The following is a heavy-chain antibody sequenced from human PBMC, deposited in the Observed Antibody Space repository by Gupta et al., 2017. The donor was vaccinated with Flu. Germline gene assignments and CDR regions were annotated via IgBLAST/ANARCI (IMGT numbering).Heavy chain of an antibody. CDR1: EYSFTGYY. V-gene: IGHV1-46*01. D-gene: IGHD4-11*01. CDR2: IDPRTGGT. Sequence: QVQLVQSGTEVKKPGASVKVSCKASEYSFTGYYLNWVRQAPGQGPEWKGVIDPRTGGTTYAQKFQGRVTMTRDLSTSQVYMDLASLTLEDTAVYYCVTYSSSPADFDHWGQGTLITVSS. J-gene: IGHJ4*02. CDR3: VTYSSSPADFDH.